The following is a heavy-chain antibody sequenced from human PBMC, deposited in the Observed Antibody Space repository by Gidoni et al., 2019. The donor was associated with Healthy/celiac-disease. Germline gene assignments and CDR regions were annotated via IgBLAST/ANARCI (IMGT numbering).Heavy chain of an antibody. CDR1: GGSISSGSYY. J-gene: IGHJ3*02. Sequence: QVQLQESGPGLVTPSQTLSLTCTVSGGSISSGSYYWSWIRQPAGKGLEWIGRIYTSGSTNYNPSLKSRVTISVDTSKNQFSLKLSSVTAADTAVYYCARVGSEDAFDIWGQGTMVTVSS. CDR3: ARVGSEDAFDI. V-gene: IGHV4-61*02. CDR2: IYTSGST. D-gene: IGHD2-15*01.